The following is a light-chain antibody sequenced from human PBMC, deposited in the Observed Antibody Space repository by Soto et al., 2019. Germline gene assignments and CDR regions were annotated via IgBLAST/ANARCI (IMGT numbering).Light chain of an antibody. CDR1: QSVVYSDGNTY. CDR2: KVT. V-gene: IGKV2-30*01. J-gene: IGKJ1*01. Sequence: DVVMTQSPNSLPVLLGQPASISCRSSQSVVYSDGNTYLTWFQQRPGQSPRRLIYKVTNRDSRVSDRFSGSGSGTDFTLKIGMVEAEDVGIYYCMQATHWHRTVGQGTKVEMK. CDR3: MQATHWHRT.